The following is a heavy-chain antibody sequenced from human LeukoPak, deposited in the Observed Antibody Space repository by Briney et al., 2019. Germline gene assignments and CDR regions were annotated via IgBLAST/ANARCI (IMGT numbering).Heavy chain of an antibody. CDR1: GFTFSSYA. Sequence: PGGSLRLSCAASGFTFSSYAMSWVRQAPGKGLEWVSTISGNGGSTYYADSVKGRFTISRDNSKNTLYLQMNSLRVEDTAVYYCAKDSAEPFDCWGQGTLVTVSS. V-gene: IGHV3-23*01. D-gene: IGHD1-14*01. J-gene: IGHJ4*02. CDR2: ISGNGGST. CDR3: AKDSAEPFDC.